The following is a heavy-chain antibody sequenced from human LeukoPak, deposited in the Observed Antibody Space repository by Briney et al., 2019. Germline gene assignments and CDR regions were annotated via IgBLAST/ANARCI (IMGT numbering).Heavy chain of an antibody. D-gene: IGHD3-22*01. CDR2: ISYDGSNK. CDR3: AKGMLYYYDSSGYGAFDI. J-gene: IGHJ3*02. V-gene: IGHV3-30*18. CDR1: GFTFSSYG. Sequence: PGRSLRLSCAASGFTFSSYGMHWVRQAPGKGLEWVAVISYDGSNKYYADSVKGRFTISRDNSKNTLYLQMNSLRAEDTAVYYCAKGMLYYYDSSGYGAFDIWGQGTMVTVSS.